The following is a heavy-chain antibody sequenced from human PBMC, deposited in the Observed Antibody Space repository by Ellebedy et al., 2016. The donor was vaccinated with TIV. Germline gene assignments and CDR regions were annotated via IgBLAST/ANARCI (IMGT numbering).Heavy chain of an antibody. CDR1: GYTFTSYD. CDR2: MNPNSGDT. Sequence: ASVKVSXXASGYTFTSYDINWVRQATGQGLEWMGWMNPNSGDTGYAQKFQGRVTMTRNTSISTAYMELSSLRSEDTAVYYCARAVRHILYMDVWGRGTTVTVSS. J-gene: IGHJ6*03. D-gene: IGHD2-21*01. V-gene: IGHV1-8*01. CDR3: ARAVRHILYMDV.